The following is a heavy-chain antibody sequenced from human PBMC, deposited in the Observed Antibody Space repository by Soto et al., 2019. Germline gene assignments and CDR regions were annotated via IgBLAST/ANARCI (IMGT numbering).Heavy chain of an antibody. CDR1: GFTFSSYE. CDR2: ISSSGSTI. J-gene: IGHJ3*02. Sequence: EVQLVESGGGLVQPGGSLRLSCAASGFTFSSYEMNWVRQAPGKGLEWVSYISSSGSTIYYADSVKGRFTISRDNAKNSLYLQMNSLRAEDTAVYYCARASYGYSSSWYLEWGVAFDIWGQGTMVTVSS. CDR3: ARASYGYSSSWYLEWGVAFDI. V-gene: IGHV3-48*03. D-gene: IGHD6-13*01.